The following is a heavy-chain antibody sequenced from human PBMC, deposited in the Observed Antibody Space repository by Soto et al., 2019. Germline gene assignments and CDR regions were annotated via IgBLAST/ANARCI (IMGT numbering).Heavy chain of an antibody. CDR1: GYSFPNYW. CDR3: ARHDFKDSGSYPDAFDI. J-gene: IGHJ3*02. CDR2: IYPADSDT. D-gene: IGHD1-26*01. V-gene: IGHV5-51*01. Sequence: LGESLKISCEGSGYSFPNYWIGWVRQMPGKGLEWMGIIYPADSDTRYSPSFQGQVTISVDKSISTAYLQWSSLKASDTALYYCARHDFKDSGSYPDAFDIWGQGTMVTVSS.